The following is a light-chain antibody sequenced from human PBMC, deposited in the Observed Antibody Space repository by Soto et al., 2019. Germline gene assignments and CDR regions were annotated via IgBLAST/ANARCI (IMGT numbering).Light chain of an antibody. J-gene: IGKJ1*01. CDR3: QQYRT. CDR1: QGVSTY. Sequence: EIVVTQSPATLSVSPWERATLSCRASQGVSTYLAWYQQKPGQAPRLLIYGASSRATGIPDRFSGSGSGTDFTLTISRLEPEDFAVYYCQQYRTFGQGTKVDIK. CDR2: GAS. V-gene: IGKV3-20*01.